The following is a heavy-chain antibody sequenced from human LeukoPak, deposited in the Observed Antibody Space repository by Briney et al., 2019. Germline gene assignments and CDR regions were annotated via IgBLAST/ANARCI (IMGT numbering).Heavy chain of an antibody. CDR2: ISGSGGST. CDR1: GFTFSSYA. J-gene: IGHJ6*03. V-gene: IGHV3-23*01. CDR3: ANGMGYYYYYYMDV. D-gene: IGHD1-14*01. Sequence: GGSLRLSCAASGFTFSSYAMSWVRQAPGKGLEWVSAISGSGGSTYYADSVKGRLTISRDNSKNTLYLQMNSLRAEDTAVYYCANGMGYYYYYYMDVWGKGTTVTVSS.